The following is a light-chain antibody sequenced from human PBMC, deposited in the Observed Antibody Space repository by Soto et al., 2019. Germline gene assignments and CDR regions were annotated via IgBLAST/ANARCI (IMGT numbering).Light chain of an antibody. J-gene: IGLJ1*01. CDR1: TSDVGGHDY. CDR3: NSYTTGSTPYV. Sequence: QLVLTQPASVSGSPGQSITISCTGTTSDVGGHDYVSWYQHHPGKAPKLIIYDVNYRPSGVSSRFSGSKSGNTASLTISGLQAEDEADYYCNSYTTGSTPYVFGTGTKLTVL. CDR2: DVN. V-gene: IGLV2-14*03.